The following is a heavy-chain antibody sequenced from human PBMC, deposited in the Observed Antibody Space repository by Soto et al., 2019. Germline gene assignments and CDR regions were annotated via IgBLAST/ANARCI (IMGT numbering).Heavy chain of an antibody. V-gene: IGHV4-39*01. CDR1: GGSISSSSYY. D-gene: IGHD5-18*01. CDR2: ISYSGST. CDR3: ARRGYSYGYSFDY. J-gene: IGHJ4*02. Sequence: PSETLSLTCTVSGGSISSSSYYCRWIRQPPGKGLEWIGSISYSGSTYYTPSLKSRVTISVDTSKNQFSLKLSSVTAADTAVYYCARRGYSYGYSFDYWGQGTLVTVSS.